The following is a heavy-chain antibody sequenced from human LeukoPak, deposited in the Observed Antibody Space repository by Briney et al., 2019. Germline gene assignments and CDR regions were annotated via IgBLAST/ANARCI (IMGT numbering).Heavy chain of an antibody. V-gene: IGHV7-4-1*02. Sequence: ASVKVSCKASGYPFIAHFLNWVRQAPGQGLEWMGNIDTTTGNPRYAQDFTGRFVFSLDTSVSTAYLQITSLKADDTAAYFCVRGTPTPGMDYWGQGTQVTVSS. CDR1: GYPFIAHF. D-gene: IGHD3-10*01. J-gene: IGHJ4*02. CDR2: IDTTTGNP. CDR3: VRGTPTPGMDY.